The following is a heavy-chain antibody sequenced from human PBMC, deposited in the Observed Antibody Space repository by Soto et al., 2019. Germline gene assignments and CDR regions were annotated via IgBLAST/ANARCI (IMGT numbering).Heavy chain of an antibody. Sequence: WGSLRLSCAASGFTFISYWISCVRHSAWKGLEWVANIKQDGSEKYYVDSVKGRFTISRDNAKNSLYLQMNSLRAEDTAVYYCAREVEHYNIWSGYGYWGQGTLVTVSS. D-gene: IGHD3-3*01. V-gene: IGHV3-7*01. CDR1: GFTFISYW. CDR3: AREVEHYNIWSGYGY. J-gene: IGHJ4*02. CDR2: IKQDGSEK.